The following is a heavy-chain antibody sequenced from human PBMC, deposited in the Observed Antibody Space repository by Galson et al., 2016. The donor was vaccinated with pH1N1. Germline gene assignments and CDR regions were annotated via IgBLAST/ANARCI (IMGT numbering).Heavy chain of an antibody. CDR3: ARRYYFYY. J-gene: IGHJ4*02. CDR2: IDPSAGTT. V-gene: IGHV1-46*01. Sequence: SVKVSCKASGYSVTRYYMHWVRQAPGQGLEWMGVIDPSAGTTTYSQKFQGRISLTRDTSTNSVHMELSTLRPDDSAIYFCARRYYFYYWGQGTLVTVSS. CDR1: GYSVTRYY.